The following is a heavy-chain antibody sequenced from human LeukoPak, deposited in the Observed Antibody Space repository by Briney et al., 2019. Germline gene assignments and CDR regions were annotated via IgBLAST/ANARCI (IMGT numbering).Heavy chain of an antibody. J-gene: IGHJ5*02. CDR2: INPSGST. V-gene: IGHV4-34*01. D-gene: IGHD6-13*01. Sequence: SETLSLTCTVYGGSFSGYYWSWIRQPPGKGLEWIGDINPSGSTNYNPSLKSRVTISVDTSKNQFSLKLSSVTAADTAVYYCARRGRGIAAPTPRWFDPWGKGTLVTVSS. CDR3: ARRGRGIAAPTPRWFDP. CDR1: GGSFSGYY.